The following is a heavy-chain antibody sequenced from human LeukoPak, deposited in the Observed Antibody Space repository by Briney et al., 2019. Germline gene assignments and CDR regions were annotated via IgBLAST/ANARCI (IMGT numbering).Heavy chain of an antibody. CDR1: GYTFTSYD. Sequence: ASVKVSCKASGYTFTSYDINWVRQATGQGLERMGWMNPNSGNTGHAQKFQGRVTMTRNTSISTAYMELSSLRSEDTAVYYCARGDCSSTSCYAEIYYYYYGMDVWGQGTTVTVSS. D-gene: IGHD2-2*01. CDR3: ARGDCSSTSCYAEIYYYYYGMDV. J-gene: IGHJ6*02. CDR2: MNPNSGNT. V-gene: IGHV1-8*01.